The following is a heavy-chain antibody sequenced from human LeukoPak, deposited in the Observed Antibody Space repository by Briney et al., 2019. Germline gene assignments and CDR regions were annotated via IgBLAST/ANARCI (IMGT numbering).Heavy chain of an antibody. J-gene: IGHJ4*02. CDR3: ARGFPNYYGSGSYYNVDDYFDY. V-gene: IGHV3-33*01. Sequence: GGSLRLSCAASGFTLSIYGMHWVRQVPGKGLEWVAVIWYDGSNKYYADSVKGRFTISRDNSKNTLYLQMNSLRSEDTAVYYCARGFPNYYGSGSYYNVDDYFDYWGQGTLVTVSS. CDR1: GFTLSIYG. CDR2: IWYDGSNK. D-gene: IGHD3-10*01.